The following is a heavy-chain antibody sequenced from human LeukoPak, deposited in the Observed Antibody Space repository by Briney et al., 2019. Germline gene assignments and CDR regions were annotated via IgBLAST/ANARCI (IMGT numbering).Heavy chain of an antibody. D-gene: IGHD6-19*01. CDR1: GYTFTTFP. CDR2: ISPYNGST. V-gene: IGHV1-18*01. CDR3: ARVVWTIAVAGTGTYDY. Sequence: GASVKVSCKASGYTFTTFPINWVRQAPGQGLEWMGWISPYNGSTNYAQKLQGRVTMTTDTSTSTAYMELRSLRSDDTAVYYCARVVWTIAVAGTGTYDYWGQGTLVTVSS. J-gene: IGHJ4*02.